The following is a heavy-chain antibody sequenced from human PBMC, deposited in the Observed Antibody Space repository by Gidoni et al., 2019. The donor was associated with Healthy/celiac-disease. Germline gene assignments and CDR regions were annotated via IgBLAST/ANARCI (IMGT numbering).Heavy chain of an antibody. CDR2: IYYSGST. Sequence: QLQLQESGPGLVKPSENLSLTCTVSGGSISSSSYYWGWIRQPPGTGLEWIGSIYYSGSTYYNPSLKSRVTISVDTSKNQFSLKLSSVTAADTAVYYCARDQAIVVVPAAMFGWFDPWGQGTLVTVSS. D-gene: IGHD2-2*01. CDR1: GGSISSSSYY. V-gene: IGHV4-39*07. CDR3: ARDQAIVVVPAAMFGWFDP. J-gene: IGHJ5*02.